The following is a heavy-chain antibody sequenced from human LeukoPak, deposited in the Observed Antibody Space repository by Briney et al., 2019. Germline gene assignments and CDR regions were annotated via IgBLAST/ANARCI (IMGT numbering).Heavy chain of an antibody. V-gene: IGHV3-7*01. Sequence: GGSLTLPCAASGFPLSSQWKSCLRQAPGKGLEWLANIKEDGSEKYYVDSVKGRCTISRDNAKNSLYLQMNSLRAEDTAVYYCARLGYYGSGVYFDYWGQGTLVTVSS. CDR3: ARLGYYGSGVYFDY. J-gene: IGHJ4*02. D-gene: IGHD3-10*01. CDR1: GFPLSSQW. CDR2: IKEDGSEK.